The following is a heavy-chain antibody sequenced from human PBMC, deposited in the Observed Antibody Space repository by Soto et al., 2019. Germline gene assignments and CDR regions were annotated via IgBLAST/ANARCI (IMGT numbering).Heavy chain of an antibody. D-gene: IGHD5-12*01. CDR3: ARDRGDGYIH. CDR2: IYYSGST. Sequence: EXLSLTCTVSGGSVSSCSYYWSWIRQPPGKGLEWIGYIYYSGSTNYNPSLKSRVTISVDTSKNQFSLKLSSVTAADTAVYYCARDRGDGYIHWGQGTLVTVSS. J-gene: IGHJ1*01. V-gene: IGHV4-61*01. CDR1: GGSVSSCSYY.